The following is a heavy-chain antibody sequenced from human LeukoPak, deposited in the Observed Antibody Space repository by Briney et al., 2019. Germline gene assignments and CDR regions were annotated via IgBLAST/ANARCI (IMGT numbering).Heavy chain of an antibody. CDR2: ISYDGSNK. D-gene: IGHD6-19*01. CDR3: ARDRWAVAGTDYYYGMDV. Sequence: GGSLRLSCAASGFTFSSYAMHWVRQAPGKGLEWVAVISYDGSNKYYADSVKGRFTISRDNSKNTLYLQMNSLRAEDTAVYYCARDRWAVAGTDYYYGMDVWGQGTTVTVSS. V-gene: IGHV3-30*04. J-gene: IGHJ6*02. CDR1: GFTFSSYA.